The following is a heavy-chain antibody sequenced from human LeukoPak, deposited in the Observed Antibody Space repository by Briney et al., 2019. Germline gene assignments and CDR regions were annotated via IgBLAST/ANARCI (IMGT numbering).Heavy chain of an antibody. V-gene: IGHV3-49*04. D-gene: IGHD2-2*02. Sequence: GGSLRLSCTASGFTFGDYAMSWVRQAPGKGLEWVGFIRSKAYGGTTEYAASVKGRFTISIDDSKSIAYLQMNSLKTEDKAVYYCTRDILLCSSTSCYTSPRSYYYYGMDVWGQGTTVTVSS. CDR1: GFTFGDYA. CDR2: IRSKAYGGTT. CDR3: TRDILLCSSTSCYTSPRSYYYYGMDV. J-gene: IGHJ6*02.